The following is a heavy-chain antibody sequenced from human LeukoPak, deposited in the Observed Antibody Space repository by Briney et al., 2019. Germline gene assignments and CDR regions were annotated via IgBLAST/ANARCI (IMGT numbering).Heavy chain of an antibody. CDR3: AKGDSSGYYTYFQH. CDR2: IWYDGSNK. V-gene: IGHV3-33*06. J-gene: IGHJ1*01. D-gene: IGHD3-22*01. CDR1: GFTFSSYG. Sequence: GGSLRLSCAASGFTFSSYGMHWVRQAPGKGLEWVAVIWYDGSNKYYADSVKGRFTISRDNSKNTLYLRMNSLRAEDTAVYYCAKGDSSGYYTYFQHWGQGTLVTVSS.